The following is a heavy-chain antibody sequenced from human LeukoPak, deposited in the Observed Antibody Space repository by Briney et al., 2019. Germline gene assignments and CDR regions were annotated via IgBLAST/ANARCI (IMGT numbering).Heavy chain of an antibody. CDR3: ARDTGVVPSALFFDY. J-gene: IGHJ4*02. V-gene: IGHV1-18*01. CDR2: ISAYNGNT. Sequence: VASVKVSCKASGYTFTSYGISWVRQAPGQGLEWMGWISAYNGNTNYAQKLQGRVTMTTDTSTSTAYMELRSLRSDDTAVYYCARDTGVVPSALFFDYWGQGTLVTVSS. CDR1: GYTFTSYG. D-gene: IGHD3-3*01.